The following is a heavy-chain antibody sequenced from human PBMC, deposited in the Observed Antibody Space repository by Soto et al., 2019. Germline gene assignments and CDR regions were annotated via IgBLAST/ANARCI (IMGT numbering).Heavy chain of an antibody. Sequence: GGSLRLSCAASGFTFSSYGMHWVRQAPVKGLEWVAVISYDGSNKYYADSVKGRFTISRDNSKNTLYLQMNSLRAEDTAVYYCAKDSHYDFWSGYGIYYYYYGMDVWGQGTTVTVSS. CDR2: ISYDGSNK. J-gene: IGHJ6*02. CDR3: AKDSHYDFWSGYGIYYYYYGMDV. CDR1: GFTFSSYG. D-gene: IGHD3-3*01. V-gene: IGHV3-30*18.